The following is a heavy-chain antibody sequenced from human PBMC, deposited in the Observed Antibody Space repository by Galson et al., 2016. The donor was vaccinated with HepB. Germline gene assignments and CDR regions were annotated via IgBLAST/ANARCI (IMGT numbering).Heavy chain of an antibody. Sequence: SETLSLTCTVSGGSISSHYWSWIRQSPGKGLEWIGYIYHSVAPKYNPSLKSRATTSVDTSKNQFSLRLTSVTAADTAVYYCARLTHPRVGSNKWYYFDSWGQGTPVTVSS. CDR1: GGSISSHY. D-gene: IGHD1-26*01. V-gene: IGHV4-59*08. CDR2: IYHSVAP. J-gene: IGHJ4*02. CDR3: ARLTHPRVGSNKWYYFDS.